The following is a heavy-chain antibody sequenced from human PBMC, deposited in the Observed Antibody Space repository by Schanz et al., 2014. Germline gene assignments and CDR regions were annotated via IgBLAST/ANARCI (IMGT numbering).Heavy chain of an antibody. CDR2: ISPSSSYI. D-gene: IGHD2-15*01. V-gene: IGHV3-21*02. Sequence: EVQLVESGGGLVRPGDSLRLSCAASGFTFSSYNINWVRQAPGKGLEYISSISPSSSYIYYADSVKGRFTISRDNAKNSLYLQMNSLRAEDAAVYYCARVELSVYYYATDVWGQGTAVTVSS. J-gene: IGHJ6*02. CDR3: ARVELSVYYYATDV. CDR1: GFTFSSYN.